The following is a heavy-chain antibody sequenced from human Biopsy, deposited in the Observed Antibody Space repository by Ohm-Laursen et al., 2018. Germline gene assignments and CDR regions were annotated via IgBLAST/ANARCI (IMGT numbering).Heavy chain of an antibody. Sequence: TLSLTWTVSGGPISSDYWSWIRQTPGKGLEWIGYIYYSGSTNYNPSLKSRVTISVDTSKNQFSLRLNSVTAADTAVYYCARATNSTGWPYYYFYGMDVWGQGTTVTVSS. D-gene: IGHD2/OR15-2a*01. CDR1: GGPISSDY. V-gene: IGHV4-59*01. J-gene: IGHJ6*02. CDR2: IYYSGST. CDR3: ARATNSTGWPYYYFYGMDV.